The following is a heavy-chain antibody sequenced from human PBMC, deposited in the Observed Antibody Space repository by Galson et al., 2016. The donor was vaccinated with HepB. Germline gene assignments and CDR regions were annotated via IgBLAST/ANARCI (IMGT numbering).Heavy chain of an antibody. CDR1: GGSNSDDH. V-gene: IGHV4-34*01. CDR3: ARGRGYGSSWSRGGRFDP. D-gene: IGHD6-13*01. J-gene: IGHJ5*02. CDR2: INYRGST. Sequence: ETLSLTCTIYGGSNSDDHWTWIRQSPGKALEWIGEINYRGSTDYTPSLKSRVTISVDTSKNQFSLRLSSVTAADTGVYFCARGRGYGSSWSRGGRFDPWGQGTLVTVSS.